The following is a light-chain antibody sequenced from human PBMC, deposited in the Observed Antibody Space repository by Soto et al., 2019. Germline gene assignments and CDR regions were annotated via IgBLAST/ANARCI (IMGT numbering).Light chain of an antibody. CDR3: SSYAGSNNVV. CDR1: SSDVGGYNY. CDR2: EVS. J-gene: IGLJ2*01. Sequence: QSVLTQPPSASGSPGQSVTISCTGTSSDVGGYNYVSWYQQHPGKAPKLMIYEVSKRPSGVPDRFSGSKSGNMASLTVSGLQAEDEADYYCSSYAGSNNVVFGGGTQLTVL. V-gene: IGLV2-8*01.